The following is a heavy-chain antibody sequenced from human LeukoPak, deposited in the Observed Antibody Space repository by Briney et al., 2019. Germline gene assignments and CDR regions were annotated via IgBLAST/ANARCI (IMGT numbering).Heavy chain of an antibody. D-gene: IGHD3-22*01. V-gene: IGHV3-7*01. CDR3: ARDADSSGYYGGYYYYYGMDV. J-gene: IGHJ6*02. CDR2: INEDGSEK. Sequence: GGSLRLSCAASGFTFSSYWMSWVRQAPGKGLEWVSNINEDGSEKYYVDSVKGRFTISRDNAKNSLYLQMNSLRAEDTAVYYCARDADSSGYYGGYYYYYGMDVWGQGTTVTVSS. CDR1: GFTFSSYW.